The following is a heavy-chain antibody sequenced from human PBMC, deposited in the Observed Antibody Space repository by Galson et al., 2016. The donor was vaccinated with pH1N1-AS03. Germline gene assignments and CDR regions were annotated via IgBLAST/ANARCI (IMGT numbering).Heavy chain of an antibody. CDR1: GGSFSGYY. CDR3: ARRPTGIDF. J-gene: IGHJ4*02. CDR2: IHHSGSTT. V-gene: IGHV4-34*01. Sequence: SETLSLTCAVYGGSFSGYYWTWIRQPPGKGLEWIGEIHHSGSTTNYSPSLKSRVTISVDTSKKQFSLNLRSVTAADTAVYFCARRPTGIDFWGQGSLVIVSS.